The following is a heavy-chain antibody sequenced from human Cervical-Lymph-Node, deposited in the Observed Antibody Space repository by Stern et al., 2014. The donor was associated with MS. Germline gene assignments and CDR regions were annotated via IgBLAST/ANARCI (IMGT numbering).Heavy chain of an antibody. Sequence: VQLVQSGAEVKKPGASVKVSCKASGYTFRDYDINWVRQATGQGREWMGWMNPSTGHPGYAQKLQGRVDMTRHTSINTAYMELSSLTSEDTAVYYFAKAYAWERNWFDPWGQGTLVTVSS. V-gene: IGHV1-8*01. J-gene: IGHJ5*02. D-gene: IGHD1-26*01. CDR3: AKAYAWERNWFDP. CDR1: GYTFRDYD. CDR2: MNPSTGHP.